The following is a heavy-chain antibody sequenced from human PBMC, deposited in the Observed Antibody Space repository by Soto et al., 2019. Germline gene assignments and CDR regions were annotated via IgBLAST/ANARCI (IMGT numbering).Heavy chain of an antibody. CDR3: ARDQIPLFGVAINPPSSS. Sequence: GGYLRLSCAASGFTFSSYAMHWVRPAPGKGLEWVAVISYDGSNKYYADSVKGRFTISRGNSKNTLYLQMNSLRAEDTAVYYCARDQIPLFGVAINPPSSSWGQGT. CDR2: ISYDGSNK. J-gene: IGHJ5*02. V-gene: IGHV3-30-3*01. D-gene: IGHD3-3*01. CDR1: GFTFSSYA.